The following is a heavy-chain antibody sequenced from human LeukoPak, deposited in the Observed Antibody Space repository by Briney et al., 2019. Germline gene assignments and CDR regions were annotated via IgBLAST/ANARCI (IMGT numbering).Heavy chain of an antibody. CDR3: AKGLARFGYGALLDF. J-gene: IGHJ4*02. D-gene: IGHD4/OR15-4a*01. V-gene: IGHV3-30*18. Sequence: GGSLRLSCAASGFTLNNYGMHWVRQAPGKGLEWVAVISYDGPNKYYADSVKGRFTISRDNSKNTQYLQMNSLRAEDTAVYYCAKGLARFGYGALLDFWGQGTLVTVSS. CDR1: GFTLNNYG. CDR2: ISYDGPNK.